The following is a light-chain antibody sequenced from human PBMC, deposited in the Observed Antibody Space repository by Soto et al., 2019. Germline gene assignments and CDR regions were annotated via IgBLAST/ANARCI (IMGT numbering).Light chain of an antibody. CDR1: QSLLYNSNNRNY. CDR3: QQYLITPPT. Sequence: DIVMSQSPDSLAVTLGERATIDCKSSQSLLYNSNNRNYLAWYQQKPGQPPKLLIHWASTRESGVPDRFSGSGSGTDFTLTISSLQAEDVALYYCQQYLITPPTFGQGTKVEIK. CDR2: WAS. J-gene: IGKJ1*01. V-gene: IGKV4-1*01.